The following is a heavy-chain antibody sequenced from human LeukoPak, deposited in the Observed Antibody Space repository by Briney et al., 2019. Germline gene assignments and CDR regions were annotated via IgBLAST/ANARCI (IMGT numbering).Heavy chain of an antibody. J-gene: IGHJ6*02. CDR2: ISAYNGNT. CDR1: GYTFTSYG. D-gene: IGHD2-2*01. CDR3: ARDSKLVVVPAATYYYNGMDV. V-gene: IGHV1-18*01. Sequence: ASVKVSCKASGYTFTSYGISWVRQAPGQGLEWMGWISAYNGNTNYAQKLQGRVTMTTDTSTSTAYMELRSLRSDDTAVYYCARDSKLVVVPAATYYYNGMDVWGQGTTVTVSS.